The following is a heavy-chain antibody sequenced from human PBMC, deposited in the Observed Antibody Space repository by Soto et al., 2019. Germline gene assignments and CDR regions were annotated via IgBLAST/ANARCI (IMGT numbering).Heavy chain of an antibody. D-gene: IGHD3-10*01. Sequence: QVQLQESGPGLVKPSQTLSLTCTVSGGSISSGGYYWSWIRQHPGKGLEWIGYIYYSGSTYYNPALKSRVTISVDTSKTQFSLKLSAVTAADTAVYYCARGGFGVGWFDPGGQGTLVTVSS. J-gene: IGHJ5*02. V-gene: IGHV4-31*03. CDR2: IYYSGST. CDR1: GGSISSGGYY. CDR3: ARGGFGVGWFDP.